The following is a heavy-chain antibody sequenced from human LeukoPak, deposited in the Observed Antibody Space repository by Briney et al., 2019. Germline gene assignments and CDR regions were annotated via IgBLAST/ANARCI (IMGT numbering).Heavy chain of an antibody. V-gene: IGHV1-46*01. CDR1: GYTFTSYY. Sequence: ASVKVSCKASGYTFTSYYMHWVRQAPGQGLEWMGIINPSGGSTSYAQKFQSRVTLTRDTSISTAYMELNRLRSDDTAVYYCARKAEYQLLIDYWGQGTLVTVSS. D-gene: IGHD2-2*01. CDR3: ARKAEYQLLIDY. J-gene: IGHJ4*02. CDR2: INPSGGST.